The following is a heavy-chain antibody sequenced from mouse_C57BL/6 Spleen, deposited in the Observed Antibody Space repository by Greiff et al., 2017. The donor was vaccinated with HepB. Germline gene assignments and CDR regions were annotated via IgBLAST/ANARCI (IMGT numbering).Heavy chain of an antibody. CDR3: ARAGGNYAMDY. J-gene: IGHJ4*01. Sequence: EVKVVESGPGMVKPSQSLSLTCTVTGYSITSGYDWHWIRHFPGNKLEWMGYISYSGSTNYNPSLKSRISITHDTSKNHFFLKLNSVTTEDTATYYCARAGGNYAMDYWGQGTSVTVSS. CDR1: GYSITSGYD. CDR2: ISYSGST. V-gene: IGHV3-1*01. D-gene: IGHD2-14*01.